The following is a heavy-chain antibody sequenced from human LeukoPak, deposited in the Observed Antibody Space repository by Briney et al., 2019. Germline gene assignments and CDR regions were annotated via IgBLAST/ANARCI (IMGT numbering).Heavy chain of an antibody. Sequence: GGSLRLSCIASGFTLSNYAMDWVRQAPGKGLEWVSVIYSGGSTYYADSVKGRFTISRDNSKNTLYLQMNSLRAEDTAVYYCAKTASTSWGYFDYWGQGTLVTVSS. CDR1: GFTLSNYA. D-gene: IGHD2-2*01. CDR2: IYSGGST. J-gene: IGHJ4*02. CDR3: AKTASTSWGYFDY. V-gene: IGHV3-66*02.